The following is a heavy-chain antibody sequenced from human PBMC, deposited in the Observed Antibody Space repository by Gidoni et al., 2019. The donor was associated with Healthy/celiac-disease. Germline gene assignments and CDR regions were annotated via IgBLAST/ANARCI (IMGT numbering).Heavy chain of an antibody. V-gene: IGHV1-18*01. CDR1: GYTFTSYG. CDR3: ARISYYYGMDV. CDR2: IGAYNGNT. Sequence: HVQLVQSGAEVKQPGAAVKVSCKASGYTFTSYGHSWVRQAPGQGLGWMGWIGAYNGNTNCAQKLQGRVTMTTDTSTSTAYMELRSLRSDDTSVYYCARISYYYGMDVWGQGTTVTVSS. J-gene: IGHJ6*02.